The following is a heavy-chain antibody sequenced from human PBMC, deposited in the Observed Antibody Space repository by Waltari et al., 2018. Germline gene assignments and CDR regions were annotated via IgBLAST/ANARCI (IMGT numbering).Heavy chain of an antibody. CDR3: ARTGARWLQFAAFDI. V-gene: IGHV3-7*01. Sequence: EVLLVESGGGLVQTGGSLRLSCAASRFTFSNYWMNWVRQAPVKGVEWVANINQDGSEELYVDSVKGRFTISRDNAKKSLYLEMKTLRAEDTAIYYCARTGARWLQFAAFDIWGQGTMVTVSS. J-gene: IGHJ3*02. CDR1: RFTFSNYW. CDR2: INQDGSEE. D-gene: IGHD5-12*01.